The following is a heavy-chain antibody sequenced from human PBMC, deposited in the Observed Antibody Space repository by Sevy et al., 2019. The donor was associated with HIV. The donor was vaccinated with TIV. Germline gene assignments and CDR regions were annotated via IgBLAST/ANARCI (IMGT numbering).Heavy chain of an antibody. CDR1: GFTFSSYW. Sequence: GESLKISCAASGFTFSSYWMSWVRQAPGKGLEWVANIKQDGSEKYYVDSVKGRFTISRDNAKNSLYLQMNSLRAEDTAVYYCARDRTYGSGSLGFYWGQGTLVTVSS. J-gene: IGHJ4*02. CDR2: IKQDGSEK. CDR3: ARDRTYGSGSLGFY. V-gene: IGHV3-7*01. D-gene: IGHD3-10*01.